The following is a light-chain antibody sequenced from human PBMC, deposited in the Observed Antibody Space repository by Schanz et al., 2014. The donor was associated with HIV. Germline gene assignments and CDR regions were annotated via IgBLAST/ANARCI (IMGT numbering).Light chain of an antibody. V-gene: IGKV3-20*01. CDR1: QRLSSSY. J-gene: IGKJ1*01. CDR3: QHYYNSLWT. CDR2: ATS. Sequence: EIVLTQSPGSLSLSPGGRATLSCGASQRLSSSYLAWYQQKRDQPPRLVIYATSTRAAGIPDRFSGTGSGTDFTLTISSLEPEDFAVYYCQHYYNSLWTFGQGTKVEIK.